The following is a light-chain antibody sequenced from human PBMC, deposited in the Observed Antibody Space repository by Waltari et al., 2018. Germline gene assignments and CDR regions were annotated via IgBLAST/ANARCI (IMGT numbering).Light chain of an antibody. CDR1: SLRSYY. J-gene: IGLJ2*01. CDR2: DKN. V-gene: IGLV3-19*01. CDR3: HSRDASGVGGS. Sequence: SSELTQDPAVSVAMGQTVRITCQGDSLRSYYANWYQQRPGQAPRLVMYDKNNRPSGVPDRFSGSSSHNTASLTITGAQAEDEASYYCHSRDASGVGGSFGGGTKLTVL.